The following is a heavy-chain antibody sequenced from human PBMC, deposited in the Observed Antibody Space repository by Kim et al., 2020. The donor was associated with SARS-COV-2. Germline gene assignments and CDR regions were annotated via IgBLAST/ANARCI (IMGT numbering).Heavy chain of an antibody. CDR3: ARHDPRQDLDH. CDR1: GYTFITSA. V-gene: IGHV7-4-1*02. Sequence: ASVKVSCKASGYTFITSAINWVRQAPGQAPEWMGWINMYTEEPTYVQGFTGRFVFSLDTSVRTAYLQINSLEADDTAVYYCARHDPRQDLDHWGQGTLVTVSS. J-gene: IGHJ4*02. CDR2: INMYTEEP.